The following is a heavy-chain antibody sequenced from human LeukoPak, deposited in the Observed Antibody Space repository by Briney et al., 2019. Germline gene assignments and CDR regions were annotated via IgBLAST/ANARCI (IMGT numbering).Heavy chain of an antibody. CDR1: GGSISSSNW. J-gene: IGHJ4*02. CDR3: ATGRRTDYYDSSGYYYN. CDR2: IYHRGST. Sequence: SETLSLTCAVSGGSISSSNWWTWVRQPPGKGLEWIGEIYHRGSTTYNPSLERRVIISVDKSKNQVSLKLSSVTAADTAVYFCATGRRTDYYDSSGYYYNWGQGTLVTVSS. V-gene: IGHV4-4*02. D-gene: IGHD3-22*01.